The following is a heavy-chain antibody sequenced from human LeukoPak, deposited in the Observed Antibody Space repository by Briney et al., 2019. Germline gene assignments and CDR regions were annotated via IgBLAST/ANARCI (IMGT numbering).Heavy chain of an antibody. CDR2: ISGSGGST. J-gene: IGHJ4*02. CDR3: ARASRGVQGVIAPPKY. V-gene: IGHV3-23*01. D-gene: IGHD3-16*02. CDR1: GFTFSSYA. Sequence: GGSLRLSCAASGFTFSSYAMSWVRQAPGKGLEWVSAISGSGGSTYYADSVKGRFTISRDNSKNTLYLQMYSLRAEDTAGYYCARASRGVQGVIAPPKYWGQGTLVTVSS.